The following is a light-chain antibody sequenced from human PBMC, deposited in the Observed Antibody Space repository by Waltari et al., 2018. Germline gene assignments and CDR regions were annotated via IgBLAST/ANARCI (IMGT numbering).Light chain of an antibody. Sequence: SYELTQPPSVSVSPGQTARNPCSGDALPKQFSYWDQQKSGQAPVLVIYEDSDRPSGIPERFSGSSSGTMATLTINGAQVEDEADYYCYSTDISGNHRVFGGGTKLTVL. J-gene: IGLJ3*02. CDR3: YSTDISGNHRV. CDR1: ALPKQF. V-gene: IGLV3-10*01. CDR2: EDS.